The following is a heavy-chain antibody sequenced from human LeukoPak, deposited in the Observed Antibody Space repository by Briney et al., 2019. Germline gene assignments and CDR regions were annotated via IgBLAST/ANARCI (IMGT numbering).Heavy chain of an antibody. D-gene: IGHD3-10*01. CDR2: VYYRGST. V-gene: IGHV4-59*01. Sequence: SETPSLTCTVSGGSFEHYFWSWIRQPPGKGLGWIGYVYYRGSTDYSPSLKSRLTISADTSKNQFSLKLTSVTAADAAVYYCASHRRSHGSEYWGQGTLVTVSS. CDR3: ASHRRSHGSEY. CDR1: GGSFEHYF. J-gene: IGHJ4*02.